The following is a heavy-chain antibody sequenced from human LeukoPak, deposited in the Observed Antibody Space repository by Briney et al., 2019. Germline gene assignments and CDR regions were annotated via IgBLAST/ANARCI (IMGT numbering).Heavy chain of an antibody. D-gene: IGHD3-16*01. CDR2: IKSKTDGGTT. J-gene: IGHJ6*03. V-gene: IGHV3-15*01. CDR3: TTVLRGKYYYYYYMDV. Sequence: PGGSLRLSCAASGFTFSNAWMSWVRQAPGKGLEWVGRIKSKTDGGTTDYAAPVKGRFTISRDDSKNTLYLQMNSLKTEDTAVYYCTTVLRGKYYYYYYMDVWGKGTTVTISS. CDR1: GFTFSNAW.